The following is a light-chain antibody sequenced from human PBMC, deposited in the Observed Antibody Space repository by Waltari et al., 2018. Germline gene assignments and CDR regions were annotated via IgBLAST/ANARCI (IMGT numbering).Light chain of an antibody. J-gene: IGLJ2*01. V-gene: IGLV3-10*01. CDR1: ASPNKY. CDR2: EDN. Sequence: SYELTHPPSASVSPGQTARITCSGDASPNKYGYSYQQKSGQAPVLVIYEDNKRRSGIPERFSGSSSGTMVTLTISGAQVEDEGDYYCYSTDRTGKQRVFGGGTKLTVL. CDR3: YSTDRTGKQRV.